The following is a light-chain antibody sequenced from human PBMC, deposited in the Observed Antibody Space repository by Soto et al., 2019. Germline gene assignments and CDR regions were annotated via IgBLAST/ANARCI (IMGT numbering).Light chain of an antibody. CDR1: QSVSSY. Sequence: EIVLTQSPATLSLSPGERATLSCRASQSVSSYLAWYQQKPGQAPRLLIYDASSRATGIPARFSGSGSGTDSTLTISSLEPEDFAVYYCQQRSNWPAVTFGPGTKVDIK. V-gene: IGKV3-11*01. CDR2: DAS. CDR3: QQRSNWPAVT. J-gene: IGKJ3*01.